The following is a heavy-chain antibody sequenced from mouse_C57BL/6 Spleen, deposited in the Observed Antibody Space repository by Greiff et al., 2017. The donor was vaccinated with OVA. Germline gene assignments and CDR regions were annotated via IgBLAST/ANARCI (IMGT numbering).Heavy chain of an antibody. CDR3: ARSGVITTVVAPPTMAMDY. Sequence: EVMLVESGGGLVKPGGSLKLSCAASGFTFSDYGMHWVRQAPEKGLEWVAYISSGSSTIYYADTVKGRFTISRDNAKNTLFLQMTSLRSEDTAMYYCARSGVITTVVAPPTMAMDYWGQGTSVTVSS. CDR2: ISSGSSTI. D-gene: IGHD1-1*01. V-gene: IGHV5-17*01. J-gene: IGHJ4*01. CDR1: GFTFSDYG.